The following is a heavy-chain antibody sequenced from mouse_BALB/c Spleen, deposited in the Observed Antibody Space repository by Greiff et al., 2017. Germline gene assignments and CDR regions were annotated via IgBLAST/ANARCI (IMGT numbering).Heavy chain of an antibody. CDR1: GFTFSSYT. V-gene: IGHV5-6-4*01. CDR2: ISSGGSYT. Sequence: EVHLVESGGGLVKPGGSLKLSCAASGFTFSSYTMSWVRQTPEKRLEWVATISSGGSYTYYPDSVKGRFTISRDNAKNTLYLQMSSLKSEDTAMYDCTAYYDYGRGYAMDYWGQGTSVTVSA. D-gene: IGHD2-4*01. J-gene: IGHJ4*01. CDR3: TAYYDYGRGYAMDY.